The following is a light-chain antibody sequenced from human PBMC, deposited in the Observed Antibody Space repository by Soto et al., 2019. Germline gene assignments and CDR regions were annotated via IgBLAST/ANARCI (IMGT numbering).Light chain of an antibody. V-gene: IGKV3-11*01. Sequence: EIVVTQSPATLSLSPGERATLSCRASQSVSSYLAWYQQKPGQAPRLLIYDASNRATGIPARFSGSGSGTDFTLTISSLEPEDFAVYYCQQRSNWLLAFGQGTKVEIK. CDR1: QSVSSY. J-gene: IGKJ1*01. CDR2: DAS. CDR3: QQRSNWLLA.